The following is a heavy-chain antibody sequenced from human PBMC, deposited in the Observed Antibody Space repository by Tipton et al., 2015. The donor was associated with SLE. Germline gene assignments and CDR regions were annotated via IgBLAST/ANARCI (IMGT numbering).Heavy chain of an antibody. J-gene: IGHJ3*02. V-gene: IGHV4-59*01. D-gene: IGHD2-15*01. CDR3: ARAEGSWDAFDI. CDR1: GGSISSYY. Sequence: LRLSCTVSGGSISSYYWSWIRQPPGRGLEWIGCIYYSGSTNYNPSPKSRVTISVDTSKNQFSLKLSSVTAADTAVYYCARAEGSWDAFDIWGQGTMVTVSS. CDR2: IYYSGST.